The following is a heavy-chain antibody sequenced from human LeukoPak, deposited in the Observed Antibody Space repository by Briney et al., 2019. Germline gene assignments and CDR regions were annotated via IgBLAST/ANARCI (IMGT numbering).Heavy chain of an antibody. CDR2: ISPHGDIE. V-gene: IGHV3-30*18. J-gene: IGHJ4*02. CDR1: GFTFTTFG. Sequence: GRSLRLSCAASGFTFTTFGIHWVRQAPGKGLEWVAAISPHGDIEYYTHSVKGRFTISRDNSKNMIYLQMNSLRGEDSAVYYCAKINNNDDYWGQGNLVTVSS. CDR3: AKINNNDDY. D-gene: IGHD1/OR15-1a*01.